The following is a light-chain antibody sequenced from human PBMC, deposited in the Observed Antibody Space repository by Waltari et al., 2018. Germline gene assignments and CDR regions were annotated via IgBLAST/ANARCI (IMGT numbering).Light chain of an antibody. Sequence: DIQMTQSPSTLSASVGDRVTITCRASQSISCWLAWYQQKPGKAPKLLIYKASSLESGVPSRFSGSGSGTEFTLTISSLQPDDFATYYCQQYNSYWTFGQGTKVEIK. CDR1: QSISCW. CDR2: KAS. V-gene: IGKV1-5*03. CDR3: QQYNSYWT. J-gene: IGKJ1*01.